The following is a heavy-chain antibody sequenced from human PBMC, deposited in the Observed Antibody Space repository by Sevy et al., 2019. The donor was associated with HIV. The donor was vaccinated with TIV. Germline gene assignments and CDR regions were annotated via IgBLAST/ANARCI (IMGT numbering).Heavy chain of an antibody. V-gene: IGHV3-21*01. J-gene: IGHJ4*02. CDR2: ISSNSAYI. D-gene: IGHD1-1*01. CDR3: ARAVLEMSTWRSDY. CDR1: GFTFSSYR. Sequence: LSCAASGFTFSSYRMTWVRQAPGKGLEWVSCISSNSAYINYADSVKGRFTISRDNAKNLLYLQMDSLRAEDTAVYYCARAVLEMSTWRSDYWGQGTLVTVSS.